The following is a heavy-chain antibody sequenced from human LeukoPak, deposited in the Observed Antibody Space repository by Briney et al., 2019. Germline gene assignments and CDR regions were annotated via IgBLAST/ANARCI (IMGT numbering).Heavy chain of an antibody. V-gene: IGHV3-11*04. J-gene: IGHJ4*02. CDR2: ISSSGATI. Sequence: KSGGSLRLSCAASTSDFSDYYMSWIRQAPGKGLEWVSYISSSGATIYYADSVKGRFTISRDNAKTSLYLQMTSLRAEDTAVYYCAADDLILGYWGQGSLVTVSS. CDR3: AADDLILGY. D-gene: IGHD2-15*01. CDR1: TSDFSDYY.